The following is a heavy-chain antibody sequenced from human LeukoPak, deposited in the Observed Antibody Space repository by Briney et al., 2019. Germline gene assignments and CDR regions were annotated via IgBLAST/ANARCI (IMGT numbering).Heavy chain of an antibody. J-gene: IGHJ6*03. CDR2: INSDGSST. CDR1: GFTFSSYW. Sequence: PGGSLRLSCAASGFTFSSYWMHWVRQAPGKGLVWVSRINSDGSSTSYADSVKGRFTISRDNAKNTLYLQMNSLRAEDTAVYYCARPHQDYGGITGPLSYYYYYMDVWGKGTTVTVSS. V-gene: IGHV3-74*01. CDR3: ARPHQDYGGITGPLSYYYYYMDV. D-gene: IGHD4-23*01.